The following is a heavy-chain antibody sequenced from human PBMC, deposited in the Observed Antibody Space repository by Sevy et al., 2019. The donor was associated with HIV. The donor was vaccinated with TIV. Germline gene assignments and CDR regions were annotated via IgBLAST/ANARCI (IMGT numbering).Heavy chain of an antibody. CDR1: GFTFSNAW. CDR3: AAGTGSSDFDY. V-gene: IGHV3-15*07. Sequence: GGSLRLSCAASGFTFSNAWMNWVRQAPGKGLEWVGRIKNKADGGTRDYAAPVKGRFSISRDDSANTVYLVMNNLKPEDTGVYYCAAGTGSSDFDYWGQGTLVTVSS. J-gene: IGHJ4*02. D-gene: IGHD1-26*01. CDR2: IKNKADGGTR.